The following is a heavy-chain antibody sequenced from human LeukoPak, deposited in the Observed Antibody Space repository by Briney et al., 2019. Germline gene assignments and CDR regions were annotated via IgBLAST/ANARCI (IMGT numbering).Heavy chain of an antibody. D-gene: IGHD3-22*01. Sequence: SETLSLTCTVSGGSISSYYWSWIRQPPGKGLEWIGYIYTSGSTNYNPSLKSRVTISVDTSKNQFSLKLSSVTAADTAVYYCARHQGDYYDSSGYYPNWLDPWGQGTLVTVSS. CDR1: GGSISSYY. CDR3: ARHQGDYYDSSGYYPNWLDP. J-gene: IGHJ5*02. V-gene: IGHV4-4*09. CDR2: IYTSGST.